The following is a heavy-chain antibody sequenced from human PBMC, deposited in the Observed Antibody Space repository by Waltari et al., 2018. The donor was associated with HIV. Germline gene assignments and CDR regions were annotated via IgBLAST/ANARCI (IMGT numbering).Heavy chain of an antibody. J-gene: IGHJ4*02. D-gene: IGHD6-13*01. CDR1: GFPFSCSW. CDR3: ARRQQLTD. Sequence: EVRLVESGGGLVQPGGSLRLSCAASGFPFSCSWMTWVRQAPGKGLEWVANIKEDGSEIHYVDSVKGRFTISRDNAKNSLYLQMNSLRAEDTAVYYCARRQQLTDWGQGTLVTVSS. CDR2: IKEDGSEI. V-gene: IGHV3-7*01.